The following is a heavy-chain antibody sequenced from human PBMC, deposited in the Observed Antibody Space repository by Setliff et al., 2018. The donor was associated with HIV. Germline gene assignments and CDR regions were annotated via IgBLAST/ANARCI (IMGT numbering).Heavy chain of an antibody. J-gene: IGHJ3*02. CDR3: AKDPSVTVTTI. Sequence: ASVKVSCKASGDTFSNYAFSWLRQAPGQGPEWMGWISTYNGNTNYAQKFQGRVTMTTDTSTSTVYMELRSLRSDDTAVYYCAKDPSVTVTTIWGQGTMVTVSS. CDR2: ISTYNGNT. D-gene: IGHD4-17*01. V-gene: IGHV1-18*01. CDR1: GDTFSNYA.